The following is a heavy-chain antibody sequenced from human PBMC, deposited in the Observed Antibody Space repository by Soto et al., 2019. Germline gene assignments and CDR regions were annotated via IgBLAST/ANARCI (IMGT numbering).Heavy chain of an antibody. CDR1: GYTFTGSY. Sequence: ASVKVSCKASGYTFTGSYMHWVRQAPGQGLEWMGWINPNSGGTNYAQKFQGRVTMTRDTSISTAYMELSRLRSDDTAVYYCARAIAGYSYGPYYFDYWGQGTLVTVSS. D-gene: IGHD5-18*01. CDR3: ARAIAGYSYGPYYFDY. J-gene: IGHJ4*02. CDR2: INPNSGGT. V-gene: IGHV1-2*02.